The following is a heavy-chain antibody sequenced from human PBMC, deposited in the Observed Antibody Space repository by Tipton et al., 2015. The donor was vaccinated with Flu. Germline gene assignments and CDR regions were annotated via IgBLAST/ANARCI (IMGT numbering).Heavy chain of an antibody. CDR1: GGSISSSSYY. CDR2: IYYSGST. D-gene: IGHD4-17*01. J-gene: IGHJ5*02. Sequence: TLSLTCTVSGGSISSSSYYWGWIRQPPGKGLEWIGSIYYSGSTYYNPSLKSRVTIPVDTSKNQFSLKLSSVTAADTAVYYCARLTPLNDSGDSGNWFDPWGQGTLVTVSS. CDR3: ARLTPLNDSGDSGNWFDP. V-gene: IGHV4-39*01.